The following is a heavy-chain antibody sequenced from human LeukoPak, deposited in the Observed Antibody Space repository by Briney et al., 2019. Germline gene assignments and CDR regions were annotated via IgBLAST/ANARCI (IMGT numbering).Heavy chain of an antibody. Sequence: SETLSLPCTLSGGSISSGGYYWSWIRQHPGKGLEWIGYIYYSGSTYYNPSLKSRVTISVDTSKNQFSLKLSSVTAADTAVYYCARVPRYYYDSSGHEQNWFDPWGQGTLVTVSS. CDR2: IYYSGST. D-gene: IGHD3-22*01. J-gene: IGHJ5*02. V-gene: IGHV4-31*03. CDR1: GGSISSGGYY. CDR3: ARVPRYYYDSSGHEQNWFDP.